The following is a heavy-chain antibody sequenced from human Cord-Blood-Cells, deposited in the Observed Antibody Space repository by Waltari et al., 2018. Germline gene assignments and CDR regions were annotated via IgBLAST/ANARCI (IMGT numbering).Heavy chain of an antibody. D-gene: IGHD2-2*01. CDR3: ATRKPYCSSTSCYPPMVDY. CDR2: IYYSGST. J-gene: IGHJ4*02. V-gene: IGHV4-39*07. Sequence: QLQLQESGPGLVKPSETLSLTCTVSGGSISSSSYYWGWIRQPPGKGLEWLGSIYYSGSTYYTPPLKSRVTISVDTSKNQFSLKLSSVTAADTAVYYCATRKPYCSSTSCYPPMVDYWGQGTLVTVSS. CDR1: GGSISSSSYY.